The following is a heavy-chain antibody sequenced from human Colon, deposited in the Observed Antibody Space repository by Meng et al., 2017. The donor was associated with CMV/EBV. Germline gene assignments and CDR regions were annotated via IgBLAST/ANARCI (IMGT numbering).Heavy chain of an antibody. J-gene: IGHJ4*02. CDR3: ATGGGTEAAAAGVFDF. CDR1: FTINRHA. Sequence: FTINRHAMDWVRQAPGKGLEWVAAIRSDDSQKFFADSVKGRFTISRDNSKNMQFLEMNSLRDEDTAVYFCATGGGTEAAAAGVFDFWGPGTLVTVSS. CDR2: IRSDDSQK. D-gene: IGHD6-25*01. V-gene: IGHV3-33*07.